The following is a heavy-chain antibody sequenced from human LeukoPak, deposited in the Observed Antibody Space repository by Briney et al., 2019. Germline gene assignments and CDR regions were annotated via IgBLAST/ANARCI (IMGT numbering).Heavy chain of an antibody. J-gene: IGHJ5*02. CDR3: ARSITMVRGVINWFDP. CDR2: IYTSGST. CDR1: GGSISSSSYY. V-gene: IGHV4-61*02. Sequence: PSQTLSLTCTVSGGSISSSSYYWSWIRQPAGKGLEWIGRIYTSGSTNYNPSLKSRVTVSVDTSKNQFSLKLSSVTAADTAVYYCARSITMVRGVINWFDPWGQGTLVTVSS. D-gene: IGHD3-10*01.